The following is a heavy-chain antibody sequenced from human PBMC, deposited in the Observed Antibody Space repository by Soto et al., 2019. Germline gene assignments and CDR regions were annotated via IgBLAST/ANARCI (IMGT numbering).Heavy chain of an antibody. V-gene: IGHV1-69*02. Sequence: QVQLVQSGAEVKKPGSSVKVSCKASGGTFSSYTISWVRQAPGQGLEWMGRIIPILGIANYAQKLQGRVTITADKSTSTAYMELSSLRSEDTAVYYCASSIVKYCSGGSCYSDWGQGTLVTVSS. CDR1: GGTFSSYT. CDR2: IIPILGIA. CDR3: ASSIVKYCSGGSCYSD. J-gene: IGHJ4*02. D-gene: IGHD2-15*01.